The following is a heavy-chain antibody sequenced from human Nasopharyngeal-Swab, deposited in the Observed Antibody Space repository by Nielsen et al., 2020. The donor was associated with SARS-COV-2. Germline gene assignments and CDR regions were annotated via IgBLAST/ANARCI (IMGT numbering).Heavy chain of an antibody. CDR2: ISAYNSNT. J-gene: IGHJ6*02. CDR3: AREIITMVRDVYGMDV. V-gene: IGHV1-18*01. Sequence: ASVKVSCKASGYTFTSYGISWVRQAPGQGLEWMGWISAYNSNTNYAQKLQGRVTMTTDTSTSTAYMELRSLRSDDTAVYYCAREIITMVRDVYGMDVWGQGTTVTVSS. CDR1: GYTFTSYG. D-gene: IGHD3-10*01.